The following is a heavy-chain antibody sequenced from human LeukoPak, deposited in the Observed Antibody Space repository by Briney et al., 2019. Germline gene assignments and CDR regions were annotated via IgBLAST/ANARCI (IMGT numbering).Heavy chain of an antibody. CDR2: IYHSGST. CDR1: GGSISSSSW. V-gene: IGHV4-4*02. D-gene: IGHD3-22*01. CDR3: ARDSYYYDSSGYFHSYYMDV. Sequence: PSETLSLTCAVSGGSISSSSWWSWVRQPPGKGLEWIGEIYHSGSTNYNPSLKSRVTISVDKSKNQFSLKLSSVTAADTAVYYCARDSYYYDSSGYFHSYYMDVWGKGTTVTVS. J-gene: IGHJ6*03.